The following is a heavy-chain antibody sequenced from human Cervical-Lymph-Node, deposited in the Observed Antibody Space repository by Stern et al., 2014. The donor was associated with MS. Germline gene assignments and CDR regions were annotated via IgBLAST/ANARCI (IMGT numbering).Heavy chain of an antibody. J-gene: IGHJ3*02. V-gene: IGHV4-30-2*01. CDR3: ARSSTVTPNAFDI. CDR1: GGSISSGGYS. CDR2: IYHSGST. D-gene: IGHD4-17*01. Sequence: QLQLQESGSGLVKPSQTLSLTCAVSGGSISSGGYSWSWIRQPPGKGLEWIGYIYHSGSTYYNPSLKSRVPISVDRSKNQFSLNLSSVTAANTAVYYCARSSTVTPNAFDIWGQGTMVTVSS.